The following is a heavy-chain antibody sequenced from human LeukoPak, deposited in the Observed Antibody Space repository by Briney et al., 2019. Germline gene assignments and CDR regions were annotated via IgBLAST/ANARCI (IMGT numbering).Heavy chain of an antibody. V-gene: IGHV4-31*03. CDR1: GGSISSGGYY. D-gene: IGHD3-10*01. CDR3: ARPARITMVRGAPGYGMDV. J-gene: IGHJ6*02. CDR2: IYYSGST. Sequence: SETLSLTCTVSGGSISSGGYYWSWIRQHPGKGLEWIGYIYYSGSTYYNPSLKSRVTISVDTSKNQFSLKLSSVTAADTAVYYCARPARITMVRGAPGYGMDVWGQGTTVTVSS.